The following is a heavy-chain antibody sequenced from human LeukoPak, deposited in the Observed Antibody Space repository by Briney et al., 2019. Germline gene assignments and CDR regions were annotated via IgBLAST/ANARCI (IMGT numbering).Heavy chain of an antibody. CDR1: GGTFSSYA. J-gene: IGHJ5*02. Sequence: ASVKVSCKASGGTFSSYAISWVRQAPGQGLEWMGRIIPILGIANYAQEFQGRVTITADKSTSTAYMELSSLRSEDTAVYYCARYHYGSGSYTLPLDPWGQGTLVTVSS. CDR2: IIPILGIA. D-gene: IGHD3-10*01. V-gene: IGHV1-69*04. CDR3: ARYHYGSGSYTLPLDP.